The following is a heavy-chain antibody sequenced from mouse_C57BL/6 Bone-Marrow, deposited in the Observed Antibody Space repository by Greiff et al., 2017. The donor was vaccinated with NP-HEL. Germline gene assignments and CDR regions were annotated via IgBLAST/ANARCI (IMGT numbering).Heavy chain of an antibody. CDR2: INPGSGGT. Sequence: QVQLQQSGAELVRPGTSVKVSCKASGYAFTNYLIEWVKQRPGQGLEWIGVINPGSGGTNYNEKFKGKATLTADESSSTAYMQLSSLTSEDSAVYFCARSAVVAPFDYWGQGTTLTVSS. V-gene: IGHV1-54*01. CDR1: GYAFTNYL. J-gene: IGHJ2*01. D-gene: IGHD1-1*01. CDR3: ARSAVVAPFDY.